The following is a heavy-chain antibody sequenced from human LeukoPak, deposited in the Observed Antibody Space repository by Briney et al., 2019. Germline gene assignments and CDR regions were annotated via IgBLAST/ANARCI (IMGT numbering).Heavy chain of an antibody. CDR3: SRLRGYSYGYADY. Sequence: GGSLRLSCAASGFTFSRDGMHWVRQAPGKGLEWVALISYDGSNKYYTDSVKGRFTISRDNAKNSLYLQMNNLRAEDTAVYYCSRLRGYSYGYADYWGQGALVTVSS. D-gene: IGHD5-18*01. J-gene: IGHJ4*02. V-gene: IGHV3-30*03. CDR2: ISYDGSNK. CDR1: GFTFSRDG.